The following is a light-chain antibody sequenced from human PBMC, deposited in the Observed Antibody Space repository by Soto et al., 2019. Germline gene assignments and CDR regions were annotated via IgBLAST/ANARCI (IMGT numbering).Light chain of an antibody. V-gene: IGKV1-5*01. CDR2: HAS. Sequence: DIQMTQSPSPLSASVGDRVTVTCRASQSVSSALAWYQQKPGKAPKVLIYHASNLQSGVPSRFSGSGSGTEFTLTISSLQPDDFATYYCQHYNSYSEAFGQGTKVDIK. CDR1: QSVSSA. J-gene: IGKJ1*01. CDR3: QHYNSYSEA.